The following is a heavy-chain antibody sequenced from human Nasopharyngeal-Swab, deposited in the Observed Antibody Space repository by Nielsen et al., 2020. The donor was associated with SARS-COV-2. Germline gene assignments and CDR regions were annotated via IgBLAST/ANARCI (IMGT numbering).Heavy chain of an antibody. V-gene: IGHV4-59*01. Sequence: WIRQPPGKGLEWIGYIYYSGSTNYNPSLKSRVTISVDTSKNQFSLKLSSVTAADTAAYYCARERRDGYNSVCYFDYWGQGTLVTVSS. D-gene: IGHD5-24*01. CDR3: ARERRDGYNSVCYFDY. CDR2: IYYSGST. J-gene: IGHJ4*02.